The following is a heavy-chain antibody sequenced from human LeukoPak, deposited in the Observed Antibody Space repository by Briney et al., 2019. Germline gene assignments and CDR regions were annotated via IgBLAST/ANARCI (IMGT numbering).Heavy chain of an antibody. V-gene: IGHV5-51*01. Sequence: GESLKISCKGSGYSFTSYWIGWVRQMPGKGLEWMGIIYPGDSDTRYSPSFQGQVTISADKSISTAYLQWSSLKASDSAMYYCARSDLTSSSGGYFDYWGQGTLVTVSS. CDR3: ARSDLTSSSGGYFDY. D-gene: IGHD6-6*01. J-gene: IGHJ4*02. CDR2: IYPGDSDT. CDR1: GYSFTSYW.